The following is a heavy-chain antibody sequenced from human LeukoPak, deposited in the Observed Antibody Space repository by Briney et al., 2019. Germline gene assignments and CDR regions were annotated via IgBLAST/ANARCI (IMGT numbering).Heavy chain of an antibody. J-gene: IGHJ4*02. Sequence: SETLSLTCAVYGGSFSGYYWSWIRQPPGKGLEWIGEINHSGSTNYNPSLKSRVTISVDTSKNQFSLKLSSVTAADTAVYYCARGWYDILTGYYPFDYWGQGTLVTVSS. D-gene: IGHD3-9*01. CDR3: ARGWYDILTGYYPFDY. V-gene: IGHV4-34*01. CDR2: INHSGST. CDR1: GGSFSGYY.